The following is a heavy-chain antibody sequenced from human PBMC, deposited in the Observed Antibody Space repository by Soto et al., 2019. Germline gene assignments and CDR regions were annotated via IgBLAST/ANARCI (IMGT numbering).Heavy chain of an antibody. Sequence: QVQLVQSGAEVKKPGSSVKVSCKASGGTFSSYAISWVRQAPGQGLEWMGGIIPIFGTANYAQKFQGRVTITADESTSTAYMELSILRSEDTAVYYCAREQKMVRGVSGRLNWFDPWGQGTLVTVSS. CDR2: IIPIFGTA. V-gene: IGHV1-69*01. CDR1: GGTFSSYA. CDR3: AREQKMVRGVSGRLNWFDP. J-gene: IGHJ5*02. D-gene: IGHD3-10*01.